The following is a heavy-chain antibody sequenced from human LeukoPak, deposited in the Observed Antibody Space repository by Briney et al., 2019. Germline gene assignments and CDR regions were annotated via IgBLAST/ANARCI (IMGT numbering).Heavy chain of an antibody. V-gene: IGHV1-24*01. Sequence: ASVKVSCKVSGSTVTDISMNWVRHDPGKGLEWMGGFDPEDGETTYAQKFEGRVTMTEDTSTDTAYMELNSLTSADTAVYYCTTGYAAWGQGTLVSV. CDR2: FDPEDGET. J-gene: IGHJ5*02. D-gene: IGHD3-16*01. CDR1: GSTVTDIS. CDR3: TTGYAA.